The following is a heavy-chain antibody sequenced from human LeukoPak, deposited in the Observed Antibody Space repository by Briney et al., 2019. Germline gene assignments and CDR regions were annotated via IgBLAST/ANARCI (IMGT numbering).Heavy chain of an antibody. J-gene: IGHJ4*02. CDR3: AKQLGYCSDGSCYFPY. CDR2: ISNNGGYT. CDR1: GFTFRTSA. V-gene: IGHV3-23*01. Sequence: PGGSLRLSCAASGFTFRTSAMSWVRQAPGKGREWVSAISNNGGYTYYADSVQGRFTISRDNSKSTLCLQMNSLRAEDTAVYYCAKQLGYCSDGSCYFPYWGQGTLVTVSS. D-gene: IGHD2-15*01.